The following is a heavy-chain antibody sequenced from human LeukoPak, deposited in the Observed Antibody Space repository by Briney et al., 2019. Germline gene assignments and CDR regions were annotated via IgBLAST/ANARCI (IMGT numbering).Heavy chain of an antibody. D-gene: IGHD2-21*02. Sequence: SETLSLTCTVSGGSISSYYWSWIRQPPGKGLEWIGYIYYSGSTNYNPSLKSRVTISVDTSKSQFSLKLSSVTAADTAVYYCARYDPDSDAFDIWGQGTMVTVSS. J-gene: IGHJ3*02. V-gene: IGHV4-59*01. CDR3: ARYDPDSDAFDI. CDR2: IYYSGST. CDR1: GGSISSYY.